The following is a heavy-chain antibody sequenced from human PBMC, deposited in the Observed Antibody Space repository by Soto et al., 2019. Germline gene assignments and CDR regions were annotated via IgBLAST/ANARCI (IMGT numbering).Heavy chain of an antibody. J-gene: IGHJ6*02. V-gene: IGHV2-70*18. CDR2: IDCHDDK. Sequence: TLSLTCTVSGTSISSYYWSWIRQPPGKGLEWIALIDCHDDKYYNTSLKTRLSISRDTSKNQVVLKLTNMDPVDTATYFCGRLHTAGALYYYGTDVWGRGTTVTVSS. CDR1: GTSISSYY. D-gene: IGHD2-21*01. CDR3: GRLHTAGALYYYGTDV.